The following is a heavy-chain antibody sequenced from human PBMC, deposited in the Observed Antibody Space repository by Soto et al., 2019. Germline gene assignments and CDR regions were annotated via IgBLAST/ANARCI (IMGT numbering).Heavy chain of an antibody. Sequence: EVQLLESGGGLVQPGGSLRLSCAASGFTFSSYAMSWVRQAPGKGLEWISAVSGSGGSTYYADSVKGRFTISRANSKDTLSLLMNNLSAEDTAVYYCAKPPDYNWNDYWGQGTLVTVSS. D-gene: IGHD1-20*01. CDR2: VSGSGGST. V-gene: IGHV3-23*01. J-gene: IGHJ4*02. CDR1: GFTFSSYA. CDR3: AKPPDYNWNDY.